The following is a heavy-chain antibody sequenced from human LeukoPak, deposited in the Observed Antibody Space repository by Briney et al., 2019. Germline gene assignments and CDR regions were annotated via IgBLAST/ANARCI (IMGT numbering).Heavy chain of an antibody. Sequence: GGSLRLSCAASGFSFSNAWMAWVRQAPGKGLEWVAFIRYDGSNKYYADSVKGRFTISRDNSENTLYLQMNSLRAEDTAVYYCANLLRWEPYWGQGTLVTVSS. J-gene: IGHJ4*02. CDR3: ANLLRWEPY. CDR2: IRYDGSNK. D-gene: IGHD4-23*01. V-gene: IGHV3-30*02. CDR1: GFSFSNAW.